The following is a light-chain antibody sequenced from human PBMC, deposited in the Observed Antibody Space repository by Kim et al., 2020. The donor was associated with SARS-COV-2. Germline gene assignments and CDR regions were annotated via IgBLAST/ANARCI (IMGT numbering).Light chain of an antibody. V-gene: IGLV1-47*01. J-gene: IGLJ2*01. CDR1: SSNIGSNY. CDR2: KND. Sequence: ELTQPPSASGTPGQRVTISCSGSSSNIGSNYVYWYQQSPGTAPKLLIYKNDLRPSGVPDRFSGSKSGTSASLAISGLRSEDEAEYFCGAWDDSLSGVLFGGGTQLTVL. CDR3: GAWDDSLSGVL.